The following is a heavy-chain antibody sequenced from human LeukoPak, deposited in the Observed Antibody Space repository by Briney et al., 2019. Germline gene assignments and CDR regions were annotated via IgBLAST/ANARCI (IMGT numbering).Heavy chain of an antibody. CDR1: GFTFSSYA. V-gene: IGHV3-23*01. J-gene: IGHJ4*02. CDR2: FSSRGGGT. Sequence: GGSLRLSCAGSGFTFSSYAMSWVRQAPGKGLEWVSSFSSRGGGTYYADSVKGRFTMSRDNSKNTLFLQMNSLRAEDTAIYYCAKGPGEDSSRPGYWGQGTLVTVSS. D-gene: IGHD6-6*01. CDR3: AKGPGEDSSRPGY.